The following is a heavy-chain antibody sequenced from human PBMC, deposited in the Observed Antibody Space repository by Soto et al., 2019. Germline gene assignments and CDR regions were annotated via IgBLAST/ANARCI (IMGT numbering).Heavy chain of an antibody. J-gene: IGHJ6*02. Sequence: SQTLSLTCVISGDSVSSNSAAWNWIRQSSSRGLEWLGRTYYRSKWYNDYAVSVKSRITINPDTSKNQFSLQLNSVTPEDTAVYYCARDRYSGYEDYYYGMDVWGQGTTVTVSS. D-gene: IGHD5-12*01. CDR1: GDSVSSNSAA. CDR2: TYYRSKWYN. CDR3: ARDRYSGYEDYYYGMDV. V-gene: IGHV6-1*01.